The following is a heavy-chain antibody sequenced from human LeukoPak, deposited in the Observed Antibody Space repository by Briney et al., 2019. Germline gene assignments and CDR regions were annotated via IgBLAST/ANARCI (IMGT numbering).Heavy chain of an antibody. J-gene: IGHJ4*02. CDR2: IYTSGST. Sequence: SETLSLTCTVSGGSISSYYWSWIRQPAGKGLEWIRRIYTSGSTNYNPSLKSRVTMSVDTSKNQFSLKLSSVTAADTAVYYCARVIYRYSGSYSPYYFDYWGQGTLVTVSS. V-gene: IGHV4-4*07. CDR3: ARVIYRYSGSYSPYYFDY. D-gene: IGHD1-26*01. CDR1: GGSISSYY.